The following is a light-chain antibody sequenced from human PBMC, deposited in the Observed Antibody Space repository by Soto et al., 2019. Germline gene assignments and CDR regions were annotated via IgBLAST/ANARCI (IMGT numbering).Light chain of an antibody. V-gene: IGKV1-9*01. Sequence: IQLTQSPSSLSASVGDRVTITCRASQGISSYLAWYQQKPGKALKLLIYAASTVQSGVPSRFSGSGSGTDFTLTISSLQPEDFATYYCQQLNSYPQTFGQGTKLEIK. CDR3: QQLNSYPQT. J-gene: IGKJ2*01. CDR2: AAS. CDR1: QGISSY.